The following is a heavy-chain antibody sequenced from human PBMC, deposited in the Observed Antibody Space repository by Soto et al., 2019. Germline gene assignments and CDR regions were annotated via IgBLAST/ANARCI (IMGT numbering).Heavy chain of an antibody. Sequence: GGSLRLSCVASGITSSSYAMGWVRKAPGRGLEWVAGISGNGGSSYYAGAVKGRFTISRDNSKNTLYLQMNSLTVEDTAVYYCAKRLFAVVVVGGYDIWGQGTMVTVSS. V-gene: IGHV3-23*01. CDR1: GITSSSYA. CDR2: ISGNGGSS. D-gene: IGHD3-3*01. CDR3: AKRLFAVVVVGGYDI. J-gene: IGHJ3*02.